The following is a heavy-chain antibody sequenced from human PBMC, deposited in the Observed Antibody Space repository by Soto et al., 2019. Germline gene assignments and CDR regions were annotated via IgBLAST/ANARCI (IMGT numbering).Heavy chain of an antibody. CDR1: GGSISSGGYY. V-gene: IGHV4-31*03. D-gene: IGHD3-10*01. CDR2: IYYSGST. J-gene: IGHJ5*02. Sequence: SETLSLTCTVSGGSISSGGYYWSWIRQHPGKGLEWIGYIYYSGSTYYNPSLKSRVTISVDTSKNQFSLKLSSVTAADTAVYYCARDKGYYGSGSVPINWFDPWGQGTLVTVSS. CDR3: ARDKGYYGSGSVPINWFDP.